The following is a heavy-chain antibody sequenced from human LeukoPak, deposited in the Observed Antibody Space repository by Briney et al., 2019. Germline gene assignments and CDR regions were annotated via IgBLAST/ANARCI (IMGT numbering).Heavy chain of an antibody. Sequence: GGCLSLSRAVSGFIYDDYGMSGVRPPSARGREGVFGTNWNGGSTGYTESVRGRYTISRDIAKHSLYRQLNALRAEDTALYYCARDRHSSPGDYNYYMDVWGKGRTVGVCS. CDR3: ARDRHSSPGDYNYYMDV. D-gene: IGHD6-13*01. CDR2: TNWNGGST. J-gene: IGHJ6*03. V-gene: IGHV3-20*04. CDR1: GFIYDDYG.